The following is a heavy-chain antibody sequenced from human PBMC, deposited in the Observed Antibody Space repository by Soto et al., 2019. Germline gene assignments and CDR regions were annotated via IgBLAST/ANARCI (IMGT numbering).Heavy chain of an antibody. CDR3: AREYTAWPLAYGLDV. V-gene: IGHV3-21*01. Sequence: RRSCVGSGFTFRTYSINWVRQAPGKGLEWVSSISSRSDIYYADSVKGRFTISRDNAKNSVSLQMNRLRAEDTAVYYCAREYTAWPLAYGLDVWGQGTTVTVSS. CDR2: ISSRSDI. J-gene: IGHJ6*02. CDR1: GFTFRTYS. D-gene: IGHD2-2*02.